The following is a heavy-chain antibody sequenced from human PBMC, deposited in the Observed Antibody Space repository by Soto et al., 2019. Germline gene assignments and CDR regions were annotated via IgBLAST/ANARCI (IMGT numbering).Heavy chain of an antibody. CDR3: AKEGRIVVVRLDAFDI. J-gene: IGHJ3*02. D-gene: IGHD3-22*01. Sequence: GSLRLSCAASGFTFSSYAMSWVRQAPGKGLEWVSAISGSGGSTYYADSVKGRFTISRDNSKNTLYLQMNSLRAEDTAVYYCAKEGRIVVVRLDAFDIWGQGTMVTVS. CDR2: ISGSGGST. CDR1: GFTFSSYA. V-gene: IGHV3-23*01.